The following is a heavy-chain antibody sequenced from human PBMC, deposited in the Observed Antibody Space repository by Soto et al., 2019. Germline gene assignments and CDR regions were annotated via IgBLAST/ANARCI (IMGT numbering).Heavy chain of an antibody. CDR1: GPTFSFYS. CDR3: ARASGSYFAGTFSHNSYDYLWGMDV. D-gene: IGHD1-26*01. CDR2: VTANGGST. J-gene: IGHJ6*02. V-gene: IGHV3-23*01. Sequence: GGSLSISCASTGPTFSFYSRTWVRQAPGKGLEWVSAVTANGGSTYPAASAKGRFTISRDSSENTLSLQMDSLRADDTAVYYCARASGSYFAGTFSHNSYDYLWGMDVWGQGTKVTVSS.